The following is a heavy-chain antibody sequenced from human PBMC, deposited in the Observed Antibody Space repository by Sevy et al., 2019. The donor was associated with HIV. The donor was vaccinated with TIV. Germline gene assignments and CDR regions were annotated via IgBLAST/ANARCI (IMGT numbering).Heavy chain of an antibody. D-gene: IGHD3-10*01. CDR1: GGSISSGGYS. V-gene: IGHV4-30-2*01. CDR3: ARGERELRAFDI. J-gene: IGHJ3*02. CDR2: IYHSGST. Sequence: SETLSLTCAVSGGSISSGGYSWSWIRQPPGKGLEWIGYIYHSGSTYYNPSLKSRVTISVDRSKNQFSLKLGSVTAADTAVYYCARGERELRAFDIWGQGTMVTVSS.